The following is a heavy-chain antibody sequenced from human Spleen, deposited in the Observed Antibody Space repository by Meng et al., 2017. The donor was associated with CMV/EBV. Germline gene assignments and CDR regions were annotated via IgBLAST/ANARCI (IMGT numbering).Heavy chain of an antibody. D-gene: IGHD1-1*01. CDR3: ARQGPNWVLDAFDI. Sequence: KVSCKGSGYSFTNYWIGWVRQMPGKGLEWMGIIYPGDSDPRYSPSFQGQVTISADKSISTAYLQWSSLKASDTAMYYCARQGPNWVLDAFDIWGQGTVVTVSS. CDR2: IYPGDSDP. CDR1: GYSFTNYW. J-gene: IGHJ3*02. V-gene: IGHV5-51*01.